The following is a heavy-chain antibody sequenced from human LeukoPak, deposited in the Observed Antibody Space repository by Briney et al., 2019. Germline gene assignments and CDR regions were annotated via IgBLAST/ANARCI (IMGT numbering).Heavy chain of an antibody. D-gene: IGHD6-13*01. Sequence: SETLSLTCTVSGGSISSGSYYWSWIRQPAGKGLEWIGRIYTSGSTNYNPSLKSRVTISVDTSKNQFSLKLSSVTAADTAVYYCARVGSSWFLIDYWGQGTLVTVSS. V-gene: IGHV4-61*02. CDR2: IYTSGST. J-gene: IGHJ4*02. CDR1: GGSISSGSYY. CDR3: ARVGSSWFLIDY.